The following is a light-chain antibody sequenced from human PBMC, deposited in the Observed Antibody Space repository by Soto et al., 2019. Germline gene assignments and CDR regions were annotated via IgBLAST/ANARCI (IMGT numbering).Light chain of an antibody. J-gene: IGLJ1*01. CDR3: GSYSSSSTLV. CDR2: EVS. Sequence: QSVLTQPASVSGSPGQSITIACTGTSSDVGGYNYVSWFQQHPGKAPKLMIYEVSNRPSGVSNRFSASKSGNTASLTISGLQAEDEATYYCGSYSSSSTLVFGTGTKVTVL. CDR1: SSDVGGYNY. V-gene: IGLV2-14*01.